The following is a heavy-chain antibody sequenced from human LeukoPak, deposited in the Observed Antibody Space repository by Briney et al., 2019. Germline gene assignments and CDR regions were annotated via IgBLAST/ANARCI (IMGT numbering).Heavy chain of an antibody. CDR1: GFTFRSYG. J-gene: IGHJ6*03. Sequence: GGSLRLSCAASGFTFRSYGMYWVRQAPGKGLEWVAFIQHDGRDRYYADSVKGRFTTSRDNSKDTLYLQMNSLRAEDMALYYCATRDCSGNGCGYYYMGVWGKGTTVTVS. CDR3: ATRDCSGNGCGYYYMGV. CDR2: IQHDGRDR. D-gene: IGHD2-15*01. V-gene: IGHV3-30*02.